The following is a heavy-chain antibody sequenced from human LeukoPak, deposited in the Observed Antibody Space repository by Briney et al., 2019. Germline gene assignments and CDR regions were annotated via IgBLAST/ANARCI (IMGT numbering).Heavy chain of an antibody. CDR1: GGSISSYY. CDR2: IYYSGST. CDR3: ARAFPGSRYFGY. D-gene: IGHD2-21*01. Sequence: SETLSLTCTVSGGSISSYYWSWIRQPPGKGLEWIGYIYYSGSTNYNPSLKSRVTISVDTSKNQFSLKLSSVTAADTAVYYCARAFPGSRYFGYWGQGTLVTVSS. V-gene: IGHV4-59*01. J-gene: IGHJ4*02.